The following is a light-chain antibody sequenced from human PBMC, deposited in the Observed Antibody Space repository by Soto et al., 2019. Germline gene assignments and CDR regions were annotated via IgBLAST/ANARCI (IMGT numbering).Light chain of an antibody. CDR1: QDIGTW. CDR3: QQYHIYSWT. Sequence: DIQMTQSPSTLSASVGDRVTITCRASQDIGTWLAWYQQKPEKAPKVLIYRASHLESGVPSRFSASGSGTEFSLTINSLQADDFETYYCQQYHIYSWTFGQGTKVEIK. J-gene: IGKJ1*01. V-gene: IGKV1-5*03. CDR2: RAS.